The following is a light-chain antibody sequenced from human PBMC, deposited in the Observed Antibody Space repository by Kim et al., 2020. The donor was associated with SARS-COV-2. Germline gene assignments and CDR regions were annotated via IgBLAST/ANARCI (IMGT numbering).Light chain of an antibody. CDR1: QAIRND. J-gene: IGKJ1*01. CDR2: AAS. V-gene: IGKV1-6*01. CDR3: LQDYDYPWS. Sequence: ASVGDRVTITCRASQAIRNDLAWDQQKPGKAPKFLIYAASTLESGVPSRFSGSGSGTDFTLTISSLQPEDFATYYCLQDYDYPWSFGQGTKVDIK.